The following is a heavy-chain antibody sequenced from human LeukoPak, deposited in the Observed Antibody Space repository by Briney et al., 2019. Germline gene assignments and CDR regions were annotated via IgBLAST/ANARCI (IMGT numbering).Heavy chain of an antibody. CDR1: GFSTSTYS. CDR2: ISSSSSYI. Sequence: GGSLRLSCAASGFSTSTYSMGWVCQAPGKGLEWVSSISSSSSYIYYADSVKGRFTISRDNAKNSLYLQMNSLRAEDTAVYYCAREKLRYFDWVDYYYMDVWGKGTTVTVSS. D-gene: IGHD3-9*01. CDR3: AREKLRYFDWVDYYYMDV. J-gene: IGHJ6*03. V-gene: IGHV3-21*01.